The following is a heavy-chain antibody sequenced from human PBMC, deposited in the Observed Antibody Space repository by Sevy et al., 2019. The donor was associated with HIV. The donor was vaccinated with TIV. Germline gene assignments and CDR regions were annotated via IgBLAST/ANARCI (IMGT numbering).Heavy chain of an antibody. CDR3: VKVLHIVVVPAAIDYYYGMDV. V-gene: IGHV3-30*02. J-gene: IGHJ6*02. CDR1: GFTFSTYG. Sequence: GGSLRLSCAASGFTFSTYGMHWVRQAPGKGLEWVAFIRFDGTIQYYTDSVKGRLIISRDNSKNTLYLQMNSLRAEDTAVYFCVKVLHIVVVPAAIDYYYGMDVWGQGTTVTVSS. CDR2: IRFDGTIQ. D-gene: IGHD2-2*01.